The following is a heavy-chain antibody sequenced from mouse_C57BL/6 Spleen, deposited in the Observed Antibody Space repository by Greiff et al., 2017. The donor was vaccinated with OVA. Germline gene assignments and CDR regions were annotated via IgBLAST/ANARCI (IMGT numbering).Heavy chain of an antibody. CDR1: GYTFTSYG. CDR2: IYPTSCNT. D-gene: IGHD6-2*01. V-gene: IGHV1-81*01. Sequence: LVESGAELARPGASVKLSCKASGYTFTSYGISWVKQRTGQGLEWICKIYPTSCNTYYNEKFKGKATLTADKYSSTAYMELRSLTSEDSAVYYCARGSPDFDVWGTGTTVTVSS. J-gene: IGHJ1*03. CDR3: ARGSPDFDV.